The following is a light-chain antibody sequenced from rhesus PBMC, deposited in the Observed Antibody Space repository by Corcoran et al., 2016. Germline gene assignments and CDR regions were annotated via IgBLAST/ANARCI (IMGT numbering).Light chain of an antibody. Sequence: DIVMTQSPDSLAVSLGERGTINCKSSQSLLYSSNNKNYLAWYQQKTGQAPTLLIYWASTRESGVPTRFSGVWAWTDFTLTIIVLQAEDVAVYYCQHYYSSPLTFGGGTKVEIK. CDR2: WAS. CDR3: QHYYSSPLT. J-gene: IGKJ4*01. CDR1: QSLLYSSNNKNY. V-gene: IGKV4-1*01.